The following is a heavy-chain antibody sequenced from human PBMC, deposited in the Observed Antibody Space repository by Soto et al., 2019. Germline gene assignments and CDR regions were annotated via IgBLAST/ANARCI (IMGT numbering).Heavy chain of an antibody. CDR3: ARRIVATETCYY. V-gene: IGHV4-59*08. D-gene: IGHD5-12*01. CDR1: SGSMISYY. CDR2: IYHAGST. J-gene: IGHJ4*02. Sequence: QVRLQESGPGLVKPSETLSLTCTVSSGSMISYYWSWIRLPPGRGLEWIGFIYHAGSTKCKPSLNRRVAISVDTSKIQFCLTVTSVTAADTAVYYWARRIVATETCYYWGQGTLVTVSS.